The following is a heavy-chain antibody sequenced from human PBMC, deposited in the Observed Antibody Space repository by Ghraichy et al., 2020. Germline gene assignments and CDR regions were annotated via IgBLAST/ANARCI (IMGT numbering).Heavy chain of an antibody. J-gene: IGHJ4*02. CDR3: ARGYSYGYFDY. D-gene: IGHD5-18*01. Sequence: GGSLRLSCAASGFTFSSYDMNWVRQAPGKGLEWVSFISSGGTAIYYADSVKGRFTISRDNAKNSLYLQMNSLRAEDTAVYYCARGYSYGYFDYWGQGTLVTVSS. CDR1: GFTFSSYD. V-gene: IGHV3-48*03. CDR2: ISSGGTAI.